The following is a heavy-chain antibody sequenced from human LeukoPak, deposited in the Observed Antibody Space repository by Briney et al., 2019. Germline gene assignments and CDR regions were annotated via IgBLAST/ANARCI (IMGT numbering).Heavy chain of an antibody. CDR2: TSYDGSNK. D-gene: IGHD7-27*01. J-gene: IGHJ4*02. V-gene: IGHV3-30-3*01. Sequence: PGGSLRLSCAASGFSFSSYAMHWVRQAPGKGLEWVAVTSYDGSNKYYADSVKGRFTISRDNSKNTLYLQMNSLRAEDTAVYHCARDPNWGWGYFDYWGQGTLVTVSS. CDR1: GFSFSSYA. CDR3: ARDPNWGWGYFDY.